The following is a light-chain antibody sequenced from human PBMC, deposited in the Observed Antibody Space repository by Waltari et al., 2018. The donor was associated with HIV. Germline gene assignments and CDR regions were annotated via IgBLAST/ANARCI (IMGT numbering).Light chain of an antibody. CDR3: CSYAGSSTVI. CDR2: EVT. Sequence: QSALTQHASVSGSPGQSITISCRGTSSDVGSYDLVSWYQQHPGKAPKLMIYEVTKRLSGVSNRFSGSKSGNTASLTISGLQAEDEADYYCCSYAGSSTVIFGGGTKLTVL. CDR1: SSDVGSYDL. V-gene: IGLV2-23*02. J-gene: IGLJ2*01.